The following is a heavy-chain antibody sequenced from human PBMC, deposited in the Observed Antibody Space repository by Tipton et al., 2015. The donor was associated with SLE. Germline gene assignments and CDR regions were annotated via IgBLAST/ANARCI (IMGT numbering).Heavy chain of an antibody. D-gene: IGHD3-3*01. CDR3: AGDFWSGYFDF. Sequence: TLSLTCAVYGGSFSGYYWSWIRQPPGKGLEWIGEINHSGSTNYNPSLKSRVTTSVDTSKNQFSLQLTSVTAADTAIYYCAGDFWSGYFDFWGQGALVTVSS. V-gene: IGHV4-34*01. CDR1: GGSFSGYY. CDR2: INHSGST. J-gene: IGHJ4*02.